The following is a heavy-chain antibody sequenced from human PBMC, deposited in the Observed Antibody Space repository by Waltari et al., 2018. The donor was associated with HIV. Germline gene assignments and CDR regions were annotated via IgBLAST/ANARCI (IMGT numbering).Heavy chain of an antibody. CDR2: INHRGRT. J-gene: IGHJ4*02. D-gene: IGHD3-22*01. CDR3: ARGYYYDSSGPADY. V-gene: IGHV4-34*01. CDR1: GGSFSGYY. Sequence: QVQLQQWGAGLLKPSETLSLTCAVYGGSFSGYYWSWIRQPPGKGLGWIGEINHRGRTNYNPSLKRRVTISVDTSKNQFSLKLSSVTAADTAVYYCARGYYYDSSGPADYWGQGTLVTVSS.